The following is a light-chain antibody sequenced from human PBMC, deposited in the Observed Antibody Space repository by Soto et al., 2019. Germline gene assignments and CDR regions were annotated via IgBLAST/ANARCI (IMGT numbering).Light chain of an antibody. CDR1: QNIDSY. Sequence: DIQMTQSPSSLSASVGDRVTITCRASQNIDSYLNWYQQRPGKAPKLLIHDASSLQSGVPSRFSGSGSGTEFTLTISSLQPGDFATYYCQHYNTYPWTFGHGTKVDIK. CDR2: DAS. V-gene: IGKV1-5*01. J-gene: IGKJ1*01. CDR3: QHYNTYPWT.